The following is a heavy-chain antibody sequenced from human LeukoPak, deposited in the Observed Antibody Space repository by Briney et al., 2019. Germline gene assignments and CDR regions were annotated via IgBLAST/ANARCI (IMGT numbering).Heavy chain of an antibody. CDR3: ARGTRSSGLYY. D-gene: IGHD3-10*01. V-gene: IGHV4-61*08. Sequence: PSGTLSLTCTVSGGSISSGGYYWSWIRQPPGKGLEWIGYIFYSGSTNYNPSLKSRVSMSVDRSKNQFSLRLNSVTAADTAIYFCARGTRSSGLYYWGQGTLVTVSS. CDR2: IFYSGST. J-gene: IGHJ4*02. CDR1: GGSISSGGYY.